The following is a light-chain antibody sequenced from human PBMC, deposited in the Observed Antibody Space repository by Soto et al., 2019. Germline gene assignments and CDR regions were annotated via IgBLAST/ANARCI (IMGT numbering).Light chain of an antibody. CDR2: WAS. CDR3: QYRGT. Sequence: DIVLTQSPHSLSVSLGERATINCKSSQSVVFGSNNKNSLAWYQQRPGQAPKLLIYWASTRASGVPDRFSGSGSGTDFTLTISNLHAEDVAVYYCQYRGTFGPGTKVDI. CDR1: QSVVFGSNNKNS. V-gene: IGKV4-1*01. J-gene: IGKJ3*01.